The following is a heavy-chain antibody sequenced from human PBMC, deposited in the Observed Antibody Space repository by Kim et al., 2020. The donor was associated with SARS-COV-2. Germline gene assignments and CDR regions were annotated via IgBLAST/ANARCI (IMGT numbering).Heavy chain of an antibody. CDR1: GYTFTSYA. D-gene: IGHD3-16*02. V-gene: IGHV7-4-1*02. Sequence: ASVKVSCKASGYTFTSYAMNWVRQAPGQGLEWMGWINTNTGNPTYAQGFTGRFVFSLDTSVSTAYLQISSLKAEDTAVYYCASELYDYVWGSYRGPLGYWGQGTLVTVSS. CDR3: ASELYDYVWGSYRGPLGY. CDR2: INTNTGNP. J-gene: IGHJ4*02.